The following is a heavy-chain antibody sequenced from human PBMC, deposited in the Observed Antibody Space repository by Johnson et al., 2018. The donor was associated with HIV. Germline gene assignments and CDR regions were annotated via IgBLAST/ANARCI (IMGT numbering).Heavy chain of an antibody. Sequence: QVQLVESGGGVVQPGRSLRLSCAASGFTFSSYAMHWVRQAPGKGLEWVAVISYDGSNKYYADSVKGRFTISRDNSKNTPYLQMNSLRAEDTAVDYCAREFVGGSSANVSAFDIWGPGTMVTVSS. CDR3: AREFVGGSSANVSAFDI. CDR2: ISYDGSNK. V-gene: IGHV3-30*04. J-gene: IGHJ3*02. D-gene: IGHD6-13*01. CDR1: GFTFSSYA.